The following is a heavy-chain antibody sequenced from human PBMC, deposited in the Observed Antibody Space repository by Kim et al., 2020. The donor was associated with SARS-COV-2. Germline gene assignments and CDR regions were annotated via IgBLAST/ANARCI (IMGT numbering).Heavy chain of an antibody. V-gene: IGHV1-69*13. J-gene: IGHJ3*02. CDR3: ARRDGYNLAAFDI. D-gene: IGHD5-12*01. CDR1: GGTFSSYA. Sequence: SVKVSCKASGGTFSSYAISWVRQAPGQGLEWMGGIIPIFGTANYAQKFQGRVTITADESTSTAYMELSSLRSEDTAVYYCARRDGYNLAAFDIWGQGTMVTVSS. CDR2: IIPIFGTA.